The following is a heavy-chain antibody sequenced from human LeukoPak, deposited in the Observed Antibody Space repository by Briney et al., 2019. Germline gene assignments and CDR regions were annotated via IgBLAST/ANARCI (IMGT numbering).Heavy chain of an antibody. CDR2: IYYSGST. V-gene: IGHV4-30-4*01. CDR1: GGSISSGDYY. Sequence: SQTLSPTCTVSGGSISSGDYYWSWIRQPPGKGLEWIGYIYYSGSTYYNPSLKSRVTISVDTSKNQFPLKLSSVTAADTAVYYCARGRGYGDYVYWYFDLWGRGTLVTVSS. CDR3: ARGRGYGDYVYWYFDL. J-gene: IGHJ2*01. D-gene: IGHD4-17*01.